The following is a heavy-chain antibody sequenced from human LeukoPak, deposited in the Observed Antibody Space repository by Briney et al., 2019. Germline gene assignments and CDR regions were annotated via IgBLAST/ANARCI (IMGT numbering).Heavy chain of an antibody. CDR2: IYSSGSA. J-gene: IGHJ3*02. D-gene: IGHD3-22*01. CDR1: GGSISSNNYY. Sequence: SDTLSLTCTVSGGSISSNNYYWAWIRQPPGKGLEWIGSIYSSGSASYNPSLKSRVSIVLDTSKNQFSLKVTSVTAADTAVYYCARVWGYYDSSDPIGDAFDIWGQGTMVTVSS. CDR3: ARVWGYYDSSDPIGDAFDI. V-gene: IGHV4-39*07.